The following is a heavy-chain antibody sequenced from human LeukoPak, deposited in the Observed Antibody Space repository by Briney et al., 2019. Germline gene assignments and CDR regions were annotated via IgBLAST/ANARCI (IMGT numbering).Heavy chain of an antibody. D-gene: IGHD6-13*01. CDR1: GLTFTSYW. V-gene: IGHV3-7*04. Sequence: GGSLRLSCAASGLTFTSYWMAWVRQAPGKGLEWVANIKQDGGAKYYVDSVKSRFTISRDNAKNSLYLHMNSLRAEDTAAYYCARELGIAFSRFYYFGMDVWGQGTTVTVS. CDR3: ARELGIAFSRFYYFGMDV. CDR2: IKQDGGAK. J-gene: IGHJ6*02.